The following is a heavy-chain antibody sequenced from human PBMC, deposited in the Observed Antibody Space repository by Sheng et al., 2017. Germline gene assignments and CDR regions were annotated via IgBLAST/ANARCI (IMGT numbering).Heavy chain of an antibody. CDR3: ARQDEAESGWYQYYFDY. Sequence: QLQLQESGPGLVKPSETLSLTCTVSGGSISSSNYYWGWIRQPPGKGLEWIGCIYYSGDTYYNPSLKSRVTISVDTSKNQFSLKLSSVTAADTAVYYCARQDEAESGWYQYYFDYWGQGTLVTVSS. CDR2: IYYSGDT. V-gene: IGHV4-39*01. CDR1: GGSISSSNYY. J-gene: IGHJ4*02. D-gene: IGHD6-19*01.